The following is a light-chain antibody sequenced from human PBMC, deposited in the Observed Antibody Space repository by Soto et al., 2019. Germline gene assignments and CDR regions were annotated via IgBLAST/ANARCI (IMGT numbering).Light chain of an antibody. Sequence: DIQMTQSPSSLSVSVGDRVTITCQASQDISFFLNWYQQKPGKAPKLLIYDASILQAGVPSRFSGGGSGTDFTFTISSLHPEDVATYYCQQFDTLITFGQGTRLEI. CDR3: QQFDTLIT. J-gene: IGKJ5*01. CDR1: QDISFF. V-gene: IGKV1-33*01. CDR2: DAS.